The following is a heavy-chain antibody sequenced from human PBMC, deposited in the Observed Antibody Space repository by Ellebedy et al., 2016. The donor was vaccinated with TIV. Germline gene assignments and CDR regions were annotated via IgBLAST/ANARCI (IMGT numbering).Heavy chain of an antibody. CDR2: INHSGST. D-gene: IGHD5-18*01. J-gene: IGHJ4*02. CDR3: AREGRDTAMGLDY. CDR1: GGSFSGYY. V-gene: IGHV4-34*01. Sequence: MPSETLSLTCAVYGGSFSGYYWSWIRQPPGKGLEWIGEINHSGSTNYNPYLKSRVTISVDTSKHQFSLKLSSVTAADTAVYFCAREGRDTAMGLDYWGQGTLVTVSS.